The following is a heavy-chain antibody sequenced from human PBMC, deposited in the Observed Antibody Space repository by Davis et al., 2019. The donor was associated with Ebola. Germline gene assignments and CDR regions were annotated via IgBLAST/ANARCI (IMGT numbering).Heavy chain of an antibody. V-gene: IGHV1-24*01. CDR2: FDPEDGET. Sequence: ASVKVSCKISGYTLSEVSMHWVRQAPAKGLEWMGGFDPEDGETIYAQKIQGRVTMTTDTSTSTAYMELRSLRSDDTAVYYCARGGGSTQSGIDYWGQGTLVTVSS. CDR3: ARGGGSTQSGIDY. J-gene: IGHJ4*02. D-gene: IGHD3-10*01. CDR1: GYTLSEVS.